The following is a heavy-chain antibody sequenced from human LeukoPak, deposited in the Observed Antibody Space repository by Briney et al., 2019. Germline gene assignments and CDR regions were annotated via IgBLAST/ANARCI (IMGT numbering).Heavy chain of an antibody. CDR1: GYTFTSYY. J-gene: IGHJ4*02. Sequence: ASVKVSCKASGYTFTSYYMHWVRQAPGQGLEWMGIINPSGGSTSYAQKFQGRVTMTRDTSTSTVYMEMSRLRYEDTAVYYCATLSSGWSGWKYYFDYWGQGTLVTVSS. CDR2: INPSGGST. CDR3: ATLSSGWSGWKYYFDY. D-gene: IGHD6-19*01. V-gene: IGHV1-46*01.